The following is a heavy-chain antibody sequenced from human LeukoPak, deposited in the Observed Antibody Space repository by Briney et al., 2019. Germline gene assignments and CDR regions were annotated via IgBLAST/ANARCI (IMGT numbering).Heavy chain of an antibody. D-gene: IGHD6-19*01. CDR3: ARPIDPDKIAVPDDY. V-gene: IGHV1-2*02. J-gene: IGHJ4*02. CDR2: INPNSGGT. CDR1: GYTFTDYF. Sequence: GASVKVSCKASGYTFTDYFMHWVRQAPGQGLEWMGWINPNSGGTNYAQKFQGRVTMTRDTSISTAYMELSRLRSDDTAVYYCARPIDPDKIAVPDDYWGQGTLVTVSS.